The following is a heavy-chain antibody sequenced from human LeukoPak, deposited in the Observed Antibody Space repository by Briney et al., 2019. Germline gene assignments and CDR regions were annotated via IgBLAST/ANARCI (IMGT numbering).Heavy chain of an antibody. D-gene: IGHD5-24*01. CDR1: GFTFSSYE. J-gene: IGHJ4*02. CDR3: AKDSDVGMATITDHY. V-gene: IGHV3-48*03. CDR2: ISSSGNTI. Sequence: PGGSLRLSCAASGFTFSSYEMNWVRQAPGKGLEWVSYISSSGNTIYYADSVKGRFTISRDNAKNSLYLQMNSLRAEDTAVYYCAKDSDVGMATITDHYWGQGTLVTVSS.